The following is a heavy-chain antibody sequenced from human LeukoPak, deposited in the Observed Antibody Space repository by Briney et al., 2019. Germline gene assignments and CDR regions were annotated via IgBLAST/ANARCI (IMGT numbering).Heavy chain of an antibody. D-gene: IGHD6-19*01. V-gene: IGHV4-61*02. CDR3: ARGKYSSGWYADY. CDR1: GGSISSGSYY. J-gene: IGHJ4*02. CDR2: IYTSGST. Sequence: PSETLSLTCTVSGGSISSGSYYWSWIRQPAGKGLEWIGRIYTSGSTNYNPSLKSRVTISVDTSKNQFSLKLSSVTAADTAVYYCARGKYSSGWYADYWGQGTLVTVSS.